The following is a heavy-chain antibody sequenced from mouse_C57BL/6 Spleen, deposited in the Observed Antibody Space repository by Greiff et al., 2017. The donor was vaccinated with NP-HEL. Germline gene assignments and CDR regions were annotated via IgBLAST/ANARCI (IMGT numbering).Heavy chain of an antibody. D-gene: IGHD2-13*01. V-gene: IGHV1-18*01. Sequence: EVQLVESGPELVKPGASVKIPCKASGYTFTDYNMDWVKQSHGKSLEWIGDINPNNGGTIYNQKFKGKATLTVDTSSSTAYMELRSLTSEDTAVYYCARGDYWFAYWGQGTLVTVSA. CDR2: INPNNGGT. J-gene: IGHJ3*01. CDR1: GYTFTDYN. CDR3: ARGDYWFAY.